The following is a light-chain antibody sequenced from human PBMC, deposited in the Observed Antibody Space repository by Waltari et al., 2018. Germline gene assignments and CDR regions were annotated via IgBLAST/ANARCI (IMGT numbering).Light chain of an antibody. CDR2: RDN. CDR3: ATWDDRQSGVV. V-gene: IGLV1-44*01. Sequence: LLTQSPPASGTPGQRVPVSSSGDTSTTGQTSVNWYQQLPGTAPKLLIYRDNQRPSGVPDRFSGARSGTSASLAISGLRPDDEASYYCATWDDRQSGVVFGGGTTLTVL. CDR1: TSTTGQTS. J-gene: IGLJ2*01.